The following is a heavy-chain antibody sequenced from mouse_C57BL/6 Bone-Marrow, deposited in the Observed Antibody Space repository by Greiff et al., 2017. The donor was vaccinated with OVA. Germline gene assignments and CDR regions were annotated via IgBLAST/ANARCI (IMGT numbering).Heavy chain of an antibody. V-gene: IGHV5-15*01. Sequence: EVKLMESGGGLVQPGGSLKLSCAASGFTFSDYGMAWVRQAPRKGPEWVAFISNLAYSIYYADTVTGRFTISRENAKNTLYLEMSSLRSEDTAMYYCARQGLAYWGQGTLVTVSA. CDR1: GFTFSDYG. J-gene: IGHJ3*01. CDR3: ARQGLAY. CDR2: ISNLAYSI.